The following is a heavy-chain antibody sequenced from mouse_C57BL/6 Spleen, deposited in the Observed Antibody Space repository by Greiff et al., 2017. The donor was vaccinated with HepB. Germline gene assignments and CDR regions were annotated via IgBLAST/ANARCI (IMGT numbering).Heavy chain of an antibody. D-gene: IGHD2-4*01. CDR1: GYTFTSYW. CDR3: AKLSNDYEDYAIEY. Sequence: VQLQQPGAELVKPGASVKMSCKASGYTFTSYWITWVKQRPGQGLEWIGDIYPGSGSTNYNEKFKSKATLTVDTSSSTAYMQLSSLTSEESAVSNCAKLSNDYEDYAIEYWGQGTSVTVSS. J-gene: IGHJ4*01. V-gene: IGHV1-55*01. CDR2: IYPGSGST.